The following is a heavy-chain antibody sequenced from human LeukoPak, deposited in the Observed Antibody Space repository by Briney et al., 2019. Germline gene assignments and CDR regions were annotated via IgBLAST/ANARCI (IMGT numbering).Heavy chain of an antibody. CDR2: ISSSSSYI. CDR3: AKDRGWSSSSHFDY. D-gene: IGHD6-6*01. V-gene: IGHV3-21*01. CDR1: GFTFSSYS. Sequence: PGGSLRLSCAASGFTFSSYSMNWVRQAPGKGLEWVSSISSSSSYIYYADSVKGRFTISRDNAKNSLYLQMNSLTTEDTAVYYCAKDRGWSSSSHFDYWGQGTLVTVSS. J-gene: IGHJ4*02.